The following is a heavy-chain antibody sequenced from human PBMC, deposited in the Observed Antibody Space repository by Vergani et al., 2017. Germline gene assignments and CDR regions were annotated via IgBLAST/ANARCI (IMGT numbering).Heavy chain of an antibody. CDR1: GYTFTGYY. V-gene: IGHV1-2*02. CDR3: ARLPDIVATGDY. J-gene: IGHJ4*02. Sequence: QVQLVQSGAEVKKPGASVKVSCKASGYTFTGYYMHGVRQAPGQGLEWLGWINPNSGGTNYAQKFQGRVTMTRDTSISTADMELSRLRSDDTAVYYCARLPDIVATGDYWGEGTLVTVSA. CDR2: INPNSGGT. D-gene: IGHD5-12*01.